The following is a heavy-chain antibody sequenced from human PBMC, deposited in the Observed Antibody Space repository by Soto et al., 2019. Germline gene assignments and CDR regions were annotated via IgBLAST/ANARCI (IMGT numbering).Heavy chain of an antibody. J-gene: IGHJ4*02. Sequence: QVQLVESGGGVVQPGRSLRLSCAASGFTFSSYGMHWARQAPGEGLEWVAVISYDGNRKYYADSVKGRFTISRDFPKNTVDLHMNSLRVEDTAVYFCARKGYGGRWSLDYWGQGILVTVSS. V-gene: IGHV3-30*03. CDR3: ARKGYGGRWSLDY. D-gene: IGHD2-15*01. CDR2: ISYDGNRK. CDR1: GFTFSSYG.